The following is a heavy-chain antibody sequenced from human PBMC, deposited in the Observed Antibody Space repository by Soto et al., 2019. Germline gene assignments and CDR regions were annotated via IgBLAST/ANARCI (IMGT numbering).Heavy chain of an antibody. D-gene: IGHD3-10*01. Sequence: SETMSLTCTVSGGSLSSYYWSWIRPPPGKGLEWIGYIYYSGSTNYNPSLKSRVTISVDTSKNQFSLKLSSVTAADTAVYYCARVEVIWFGEINWFDPWGQGTLVTVSS. CDR1: GGSLSSYY. J-gene: IGHJ5*02. CDR2: IYYSGST. V-gene: IGHV4-59*01. CDR3: ARVEVIWFGEINWFDP.